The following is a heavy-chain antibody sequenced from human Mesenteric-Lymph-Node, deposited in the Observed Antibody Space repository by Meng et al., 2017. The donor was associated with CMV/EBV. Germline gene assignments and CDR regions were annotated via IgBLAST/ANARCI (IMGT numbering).Heavy chain of an antibody. Sequence: ASVKASCKASGYTFTGYYIHWVRQAPRQGLEWMGWLNPNTGGTNYAQRFQGRVTMTRDTSISTAYMELNSLTSDDTAVYYCARPRLPGTAHFDSWGQGTLVTVSS. CDR2: LNPNTGGT. V-gene: IGHV1-2*02. CDR3: ARPRLPGTAHFDS. D-gene: IGHD2-21*01. CDR1: GYTFTGYY. J-gene: IGHJ4*02.